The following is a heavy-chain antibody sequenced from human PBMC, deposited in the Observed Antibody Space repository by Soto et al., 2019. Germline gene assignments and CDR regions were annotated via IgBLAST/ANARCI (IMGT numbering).Heavy chain of an antibody. CDR3: ARDFVVGGPTINYYYGMDV. CDR2: IYSADNT. J-gene: IGHJ6*02. CDR1: GFTVSSNY. D-gene: IGHD1-26*01. Sequence: GGTLRLSCAASGFTVSSNYMSWVRQAPGKGLEWISIIYSADNTYYADSVKGRFTISRDNSKNTLYLQMNSLGAEDTAVYYCARDFVVGGPTINYYYGMDVWGQGT. V-gene: IGHV3-66*01.